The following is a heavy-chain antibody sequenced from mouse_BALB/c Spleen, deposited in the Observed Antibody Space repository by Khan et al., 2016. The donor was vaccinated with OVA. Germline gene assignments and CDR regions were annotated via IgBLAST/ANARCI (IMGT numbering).Heavy chain of an antibody. CDR1: GFSLTGYG. CDR2: IWGDGST. Sequence: QVQLKQSGPGLVAPSQSLSITCTVSGFSLTGYGVNWVRQPPGKGLEWLGMIWGDGSTDYNSALKSRLSISKDNSKSQVFLKMISLQTDDTARYYCAREIYYDYAYYYAMDYWGQGTSVTVSS. J-gene: IGHJ4*01. CDR3: AREIYYDYAYYYAMDY. D-gene: IGHD2-4*01. V-gene: IGHV2-6-7*01.